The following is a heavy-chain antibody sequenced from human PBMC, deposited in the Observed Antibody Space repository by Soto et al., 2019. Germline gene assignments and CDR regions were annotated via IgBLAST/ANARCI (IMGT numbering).Heavy chain of an antibody. V-gene: IGHV4-31*03. CDR3: EREGIPNMGVWFGDRDMDV. D-gene: IGHD3-10*01. J-gene: IGHJ6*02. Sequence: QVQLQESGPGLVKPSQTLSLTCTVSGVSISSGGYYWIGIRQHPGKVLEFIGYIYYSGSTYYNPSLQSRVTISVDTSKNQFYLKLSSVTAADTSVYYCEREGIPNMGVWFGDRDMDVWGQGTTVPVSS. CDR1: GVSISSGGYY. CDR2: IYYSGST.